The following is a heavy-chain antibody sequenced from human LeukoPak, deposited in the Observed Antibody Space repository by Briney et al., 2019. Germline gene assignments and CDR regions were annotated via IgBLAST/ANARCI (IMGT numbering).Heavy chain of an antibody. Sequence: SETLSLTCTVSGGSISSNYWSWIRQPPGKGLEWIGYIYYSGSTNYNPSLKSRVTISVDTSKNQFSLKLSSVTAADTAVYYCARDHRNPVFGAFDIWGQGTMVTVSS. CDR2: IYYSGST. CDR3: ARDHRNPVFGAFDI. V-gene: IGHV4-59*01. CDR1: GGSISSNY. J-gene: IGHJ3*02. D-gene: IGHD3-10*01.